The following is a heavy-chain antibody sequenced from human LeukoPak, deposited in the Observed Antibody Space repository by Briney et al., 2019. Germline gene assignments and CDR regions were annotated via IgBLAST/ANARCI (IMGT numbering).Heavy chain of an antibody. Sequence: ASVKVSCKASGYTFTSYDINWVRQATGQGLEWMGWMNPNSGNTGYAQKFQGRVTMTEDTSTDTAYMELSSLRSEDTAVYYCATQYYYDSSGAPYYFDYWGQGTLVTVSS. CDR2: MNPNSGNT. CDR3: ATQYYYDSSGAPYYFDY. J-gene: IGHJ4*02. V-gene: IGHV1-8*01. CDR1: GYTFTSYD. D-gene: IGHD3-22*01.